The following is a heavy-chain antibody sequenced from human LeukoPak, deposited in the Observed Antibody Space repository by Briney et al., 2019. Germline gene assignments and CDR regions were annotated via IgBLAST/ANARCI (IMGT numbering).Heavy chain of an antibody. D-gene: IGHD3-16*01. CDR3: ATSSVWGGAFNI. CDR2: ISYAGSNK. V-gene: IGHV3-30-3*01. J-gene: IGHJ3*02. CDR1: GFSFSKYA. Sequence: GGSLRLSCAASGFSFSKYAMSWVRQAAGKGLEWVAIISYAGSNKFYADSVKGRFTVSRDNAKSTLYLQMSSLRAEDTAVYYCATSSVWGGAFNIWGEGTMVSVSS.